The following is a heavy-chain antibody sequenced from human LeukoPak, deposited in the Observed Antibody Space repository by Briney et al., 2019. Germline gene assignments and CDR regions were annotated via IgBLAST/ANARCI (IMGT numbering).Heavy chain of an antibody. CDR2: ISSSSSYI. CDR1: GFTFSSYR. CDR3: VSSGWYLFDY. Sequence: GGSLRLSCAASGFTFSSYRMNWVSQAPGKGLEWVSSISSSSSYIYYADSVKGRFTISRDNAKNSLYLQMNSLRAEDTAVYYCVSSGWYLFDYWGQGTLVTVSS. V-gene: IGHV3-21*01. J-gene: IGHJ4*02. D-gene: IGHD6-19*01.